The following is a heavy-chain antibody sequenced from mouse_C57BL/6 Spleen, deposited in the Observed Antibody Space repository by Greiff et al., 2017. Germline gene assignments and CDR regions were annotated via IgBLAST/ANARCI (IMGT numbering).Heavy chain of an antibody. V-gene: IGHV3-6*01. CDR3: ARTNWDGVYFDY. Sequence: EVHLVESGPGLVKPSQSLSLTCSVTGYSITSGYYWNWIRQFPGNKLEWMGYISYDGSNNYNPSLKNRISITRDTSKNQFFLKLNSVTTEDTATYYCARTNWDGVYFDYWGQGTTLTVSS. CDR1: GYSITSGYY. CDR2: ISYDGSN. J-gene: IGHJ2*01. D-gene: IGHD4-1*02.